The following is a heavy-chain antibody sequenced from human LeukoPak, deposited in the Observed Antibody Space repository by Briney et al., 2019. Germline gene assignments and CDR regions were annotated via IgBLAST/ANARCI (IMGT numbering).Heavy chain of an antibody. CDR3: ARVGAGRGDFWSGLFAFDI. J-gene: IGHJ3*02. CDR1: GYTFTSYG. D-gene: IGHD3-3*01. CDR2: INTYNGNT. V-gene: IGHV1-18*01. Sequence: GASVKVSCKASGYTFTSYGISWVRQAPGQGLEWMGWINTYNGNTNYAQKLQGRVTMTTDTSTSTAYMELRSLRSDDTAVYYCARVGAGRGDFWSGLFAFDIWGQGTMVTVSS.